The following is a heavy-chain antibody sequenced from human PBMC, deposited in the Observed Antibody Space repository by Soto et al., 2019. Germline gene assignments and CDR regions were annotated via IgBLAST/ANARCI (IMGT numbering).Heavy chain of an antibody. CDR2: ISFDGTNK. D-gene: IGHD3-3*01. Sequence: GGSLRLSCAASGFPFSDYAMHWVRQAPGKGPEWVAVISFDGTNKNSADSVKGRFTISRDNSKNTLYLQMNSLRAEDTAVYYCARGTIFGVVKLDYWGQGTLVTVSS. CDR3: ARGTIFGVVKLDY. V-gene: IGHV3-30*03. J-gene: IGHJ4*02. CDR1: GFPFSDYA.